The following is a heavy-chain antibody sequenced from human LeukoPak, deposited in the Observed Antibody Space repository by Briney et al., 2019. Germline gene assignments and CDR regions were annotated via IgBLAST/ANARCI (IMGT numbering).Heavy chain of an antibody. CDR1: GGSFSGYY. CDR2: FYTCGST. D-gene: IGHD5-24*01. Sequence: PETLSLTCAVYGGSFSGYYWSWIRQPAGKGLEWIGRFYTCGSTNYNPSLKSRVTISVDTSKNQFSLKLSSVTAADTAVYYCARGRDGYNFLNRGEYYYFDYWGQGTLVTVSS. CDR3: ARGRDGYNFLNRGEYYYFDY. V-gene: IGHV4-59*10. J-gene: IGHJ4*02.